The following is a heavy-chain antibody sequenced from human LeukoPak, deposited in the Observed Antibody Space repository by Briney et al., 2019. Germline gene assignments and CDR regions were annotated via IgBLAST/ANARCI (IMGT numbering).Heavy chain of an antibody. V-gene: IGHV4-34*01. CDR2: ITHSGST. J-gene: IGHJ4*02. D-gene: IGHD1-26*01. CDR3: ARSVGATTIDY. CDR1: GGSFSGYY. Sequence: PSETLSLTCTVYGGSFSGYYWSWIRQPPGKGLEWIGEITHSGSTNYNPSLKSRVTISVDTSKNQFSLKLSSVTAADTAVYYCARSVGATTIDYWGQGTLVTVSS.